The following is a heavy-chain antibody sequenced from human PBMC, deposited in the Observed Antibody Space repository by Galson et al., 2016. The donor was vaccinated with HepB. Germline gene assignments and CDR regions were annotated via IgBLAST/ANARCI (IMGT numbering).Heavy chain of an antibody. Sequence: SLRLSCAASGFKFSIFGMSWVRQAPGKGLEWVSLIYSGGSTSYADSVKGRFTISRDHFKNTLYLQMNSLRAEDTAVYFCTCGRSPGAYWGQGTLVTVSS. CDR1: GFKFSIFG. D-gene: IGHD3-16*02. J-gene: IGHJ4*02. V-gene: IGHV3-53*01. CDR3: TCGRSPGAY. CDR2: IYSGGST.